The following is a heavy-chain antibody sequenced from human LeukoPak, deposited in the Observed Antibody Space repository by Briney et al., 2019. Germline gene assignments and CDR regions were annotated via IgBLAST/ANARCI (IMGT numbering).Heavy chain of an antibody. CDR3: ARGGITGTDYYYYYMDV. CDR1: GFTFSSYW. CDR2: IKQDGSEK. V-gene: IGHV3-7*01. J-gene: IGHJ6*03. D-gene: IGHD1-20*01. Sequence: GGSLRLSCAASGFTFSSYWMSWVRQAPGKGLEWVANIKQDGSEKYYVDSVKGRFTISRDNAKNSLYLQMNSLRAEDTAVYYCARGGITGTDYYYYYMDVWGKGTTVTASS.